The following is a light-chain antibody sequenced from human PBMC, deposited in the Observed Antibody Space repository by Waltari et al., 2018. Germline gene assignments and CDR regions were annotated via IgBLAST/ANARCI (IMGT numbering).Light chain of an antibody. CDR2: EVS. CDR1: SSEVGGYND. CDR3: SSYTSSITVV. V-gene: IGLV2-14*01. J-gene: IGLJ2*01. Sequence: QSALTQPASVSGSPGQSIAISCTGPSSEVGGYNDLSWYQQHPGKAPKLKIYEVSNRPSGVSNRFSGSKSGNTASLTISGLQAEDEADYYCSSYTSSITVVFGGGTKLTVL.